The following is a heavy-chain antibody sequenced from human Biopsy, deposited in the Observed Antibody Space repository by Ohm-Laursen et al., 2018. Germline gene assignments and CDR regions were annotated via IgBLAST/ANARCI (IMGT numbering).Heavy chain of an antibody. D-gene: IGHD3-16*01. Sequence: SDTLSLTCAVSGGSFSGYYWSWIRQTPGKGLEWIGEVSHSGSTNYNPSLKSRVTISVDTSKNQFSLNLSYVTAADTAVYYCARLTGDYIWGNWRINHDPFDIWDQGTSVTVSS. J-gene: IGHJ3*02. CDR3: ARLTGDYIWGNWRINHDPFDI. V-gene: IGHV4-34*01. CDR2: VSHSGST. CDR1: GGSFSGYY.